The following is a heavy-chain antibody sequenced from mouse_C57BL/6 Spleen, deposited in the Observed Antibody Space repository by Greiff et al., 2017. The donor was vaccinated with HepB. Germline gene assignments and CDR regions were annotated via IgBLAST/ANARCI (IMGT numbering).Heavy chain of an antibody. D-gene: IGHD2-12*01. CDR1: GYAFSSYW. V-gene: IGHV1-80*01. CDR3: TKSLSYYYYFDY. Sequence: QVQLKQSGAELVKPGASVKISCKASGYAFSSYWMNWVKQRPGKGLEWIGQIYPGDGDTNYNGKFKGKDTLTADKSSSTAYMQLSSLTSEDSAVYFCTKSLSYYYYFDYWGQGTTLTVSS. CDR2: IYPGDGDT. J-gene: IGHJ2*01.